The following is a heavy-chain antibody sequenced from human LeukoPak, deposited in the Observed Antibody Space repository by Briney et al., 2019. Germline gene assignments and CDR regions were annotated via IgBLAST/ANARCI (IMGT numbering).Heavy chain of an antibody. CDR3: ARRAGAYSHPYDY. V-gene: IGHV3-53*01. J-gene: IGHJ4*02. CDR2: IYSDNT. CDR1: GFTVSSNP. Sequence: PGGSLRLSCTVSGFTVSSNPMSWVRQAPGKGLEWVSFIYSDNTHYSDSVKGRFTISRDNSKNTLYLQMNSLRAEDTAVYYCARRAGAYSHPYDYWGQRTLVTVSS. D-gene: IGHD4/OR15-4a*01.